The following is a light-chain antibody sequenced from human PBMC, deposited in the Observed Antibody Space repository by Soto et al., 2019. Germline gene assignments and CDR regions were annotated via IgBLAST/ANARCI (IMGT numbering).Light chain of an antibody. V-gene: IGKV1-27*01. Sequence: DIQRTQSPSSLSASVGDRVTITCRASQGISNYLAWYQQKPGKVPKLLIYSASTLQSGVPSRFSGSGSGTDFTLTTSSLEPEDVATYYCQHYNNAPYTFGQGTKVDIK. CDR3: QHYNNAPYT. CDR2: SAS. J-gene: IGKJ2*01. CDR1: QGISNY.